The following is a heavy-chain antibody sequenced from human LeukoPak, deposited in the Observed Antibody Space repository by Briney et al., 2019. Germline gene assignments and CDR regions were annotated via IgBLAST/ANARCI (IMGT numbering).Heavy chain of an antibody. J-gene: IGHJ5*02. CDR1: GYTFTSYA. CDR3: ARPRGPLHDYGDTNWFDP. V-gene: IGHV1-3*01. CDR2: INAGNGNT. Sequence: ASVKVSCKASGYTFTSYAMHWVRQAPGQRLEWMGWINAGNGNTKYSQKFQGRVTITRDTSASTAYMELSSLRSEDTAVYYCARPRGPLHDYGDTNWFDPWGQGTLVTVSS. D-gene: IGHD4-17*01.